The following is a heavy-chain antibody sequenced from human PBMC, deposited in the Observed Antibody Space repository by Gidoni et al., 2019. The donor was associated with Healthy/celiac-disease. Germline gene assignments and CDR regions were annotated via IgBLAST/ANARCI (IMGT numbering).Heavy chain of an antibody. V-gene: IGHV3-23*01. CDR2: IWGGGGST. CDR1: GFTFSSSA. Sequence: EGKLLESGGGLVQRGGSLRLACAASGFTFSSSAINWVCQAPGKGRACGSAIWGGGGSTYYADSGKCRVTISRDNSKNTLYLQMNSLRAEDTAVYYCAGLRYCSSTSGDDPADYYYYYLDVWGKGTTVTVSS. D-gene: IGHD2-2*01. J-gene: IGHJ6*03. CDR3: AGLRYCSSTSGDDPADYYYYYLDV.